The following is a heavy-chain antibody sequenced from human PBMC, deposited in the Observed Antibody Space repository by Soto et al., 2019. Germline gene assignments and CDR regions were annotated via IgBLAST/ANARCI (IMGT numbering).Heavy chain of an antibody. D-gene: IGHD2-21*02. CDR1: GGTFSSYA. CDR3: ARGGGGDYVVAQNAFDI. Sequence: QVQLVQSGAEVKKPGSSVKVSCKASGGTFSSYAISWVRQAPGQGLEWMGGIIPIFGTANYAQKFQGRVTITADESTSTAYMELSSLRSEDTAVYYCARGGGGDYVVAQNAFDIWGQGTMVTVSS. V-gene: IGHV1-69*01. CDR2: IIPIFGTA. J-gene: IGHJ3*02.